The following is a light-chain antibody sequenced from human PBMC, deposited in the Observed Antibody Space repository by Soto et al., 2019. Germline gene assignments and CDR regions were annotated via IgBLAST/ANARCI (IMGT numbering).Light chain of an antibody. CDR1: QSLTSTY. CDR3: QQYGNSPST. Sequence: EIVLTQSPGTLSLSPGERATLSCRASQSLTSTYLAWYQQQPGQAPRLLIYGASSRATGIPDRFSGSGSGTDFPLTISRLEPEDFAVYYCQQYGNSPSTFGQGTRLEIK. J-gene: IGKJ5*01. CDR2: GAS. V-gene: IGKV3-20*01.